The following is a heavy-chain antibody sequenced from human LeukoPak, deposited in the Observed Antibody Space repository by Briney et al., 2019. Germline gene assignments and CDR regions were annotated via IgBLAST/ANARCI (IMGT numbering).Heavy chain of an antibody. CDR1: GYTFTSYD. J-gene: IGHJ4*02. CDR3: ARGSSGWYGRDY. V-gene: IGHV1-8*01. D-gene: IGHD6-19*01. Sequence: GASVKVSCKASGYTFTSYDINWVRQATGQGLEWMGWMNPNSGDTGYAQKFQGRVTMTRNTSISTAYMELSSLRSEDTAVYYCARGSSGWYGRDYWGQGTLVTVSS. CDR2: MNPNSGDT.